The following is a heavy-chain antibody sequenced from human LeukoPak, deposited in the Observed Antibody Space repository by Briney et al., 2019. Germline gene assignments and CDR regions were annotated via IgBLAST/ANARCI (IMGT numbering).Heavy chain of an antibody. Sequence: ASVKVSCKASGGTFSSYAISWVRQAPGQGLEWMGRIIPILGIASYAQKFQGRVTITADKSTSTAYMELSSLRSEDTAVYYCARVVEVEQQWLALGDFDLWGRGTLVTVSS. J-gene: IGHJ2*01. CDR3: ARVVEVEQQWLALGDFDL. CDR2: IIPILGIA. CDR1: GGTFSSYA. D-gene: IGHD6-19*01. V-gene: IGHV1-69*04.